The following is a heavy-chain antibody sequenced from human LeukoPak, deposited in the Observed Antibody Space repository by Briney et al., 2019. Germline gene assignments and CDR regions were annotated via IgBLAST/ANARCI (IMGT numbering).Heavy chain of an antibody. J-gene: IGHJ4*02. CDR3: ARRGYTSAWDF. V-gene: IGHV3-48*02. CDR1: GFTFSSFA. D-gene: IGHD3-16*02. CDR2: VGAGSTTTI. Sequence: GGPLRLSCAASGFTFSSFAMNWVRQAPGKGLEWLSYVGAGSTTTIYYADSVKGRFTISRDNAKNSLYLQMHSLRDEDTAVYYCARRGYTSAWDFWGQGTLVTVSS.